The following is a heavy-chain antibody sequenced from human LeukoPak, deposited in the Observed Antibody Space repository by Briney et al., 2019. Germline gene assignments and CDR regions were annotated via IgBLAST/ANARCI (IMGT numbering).Heavy chain of an antibody. V-gene: IGHV3-23*01. CDR1: GFTFSSYA. CDR3: AKGDSYCGSGSYSYYFDC. D-gene: IGHD3-10*01. Sequence: GGSLRLSCAASGFTFSSYAMSWVRQAPGKGLEWVSAISGSGGSTYYADSVKGRFTISRDNSKNTLYLQMNSLRAEDTAVYYCAKGDSYCGSGSYSYYFDCWGQGTLVTVSS. J-gene: IGHJ4*02. CDR2: ISGSGGST.